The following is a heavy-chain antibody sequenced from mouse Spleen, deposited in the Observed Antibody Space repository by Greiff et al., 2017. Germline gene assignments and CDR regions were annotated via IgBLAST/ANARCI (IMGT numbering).Heavy chain of an antibody. CDR2: IDPANGNT. CDR3: ARDYKDY. CDR1: GFTIKNTY. Sequence: EVQLQQSVAELVRPGASVKLSCTASGFTIKNTYMHWVKQRPEQGLEWIGRIDPANGNTKYAPKFQGKATITADTSSNTDYLQLSSLTSEDTAIYYCARDYKDYWGQGTSVTVSS. D-gene: IGHD2-12*01. J-gene: IGHJ4*01. V-gene: IGHV14-3*01.